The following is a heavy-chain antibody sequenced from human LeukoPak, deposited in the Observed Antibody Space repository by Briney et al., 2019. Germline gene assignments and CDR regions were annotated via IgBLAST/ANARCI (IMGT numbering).Heavy chain of an antibody. V-gene: IGHV4-38-2*01. J-gene: IGHJ4*02. CDR2: VYHSGST. Sequence: SETLSLTCAVSGYSISSGYYWGWIRQPPGKGLEWIGSVYHSGSTYYIPSLKSRVTMSVDTSKNQFSLKLSSVTAADTAMYYCARVSYYYDSSGYHVFDYWGQGTLVTVSS. D-gene: IGHD3-22*01. CDR3: ARVSYYYDSSGYHVFDY. CDR1: GYSISSGYY.